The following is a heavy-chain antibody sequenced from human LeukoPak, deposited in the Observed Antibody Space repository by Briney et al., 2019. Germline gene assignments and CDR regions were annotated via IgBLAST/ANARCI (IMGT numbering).Heavy chain of an antibody. J-gene: IGHJ4*02. V-gene: IGHV1-18*01. CDR2: VSTNDGNT. D-gene: IGHD3-22*01. CDR3: TRAPPGMTMMTDY. Sequence: EASVRVSCKASGYTFTNYHIAWVRQAPGQGLEWMGWVSTNDGNTVYAQRLQGRVTMTTDTSTSVAYMGLRSLTSDDTAVYYCTRAPPGMTMMTDYWGQGTLVTVSS. CDR1: GYTFTNYH.